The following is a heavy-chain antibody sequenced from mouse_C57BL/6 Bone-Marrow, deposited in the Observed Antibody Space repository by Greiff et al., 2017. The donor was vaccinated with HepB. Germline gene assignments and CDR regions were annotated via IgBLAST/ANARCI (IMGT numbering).Heavy chain of an antibody. CDR1: GYTFTSYW. V-gene: IGHV1-64*01. CDR2: IHPNSGST. J-gene: IGHJ3*01. Sequence: QVQLQQPGAELVKPGASVKLSCKASGYTFTSYWMHWVKQRPGQGLEWIGMIHPNSGSTNYNEKFKSKATLTVDKSSSTAYMQLSSLTSEDSAVYYCARVCYDYAWFAYWGQGTLVTVSA. D-gene: IGHD2-4*01. CDR3: ARVCYDYAWFAY.